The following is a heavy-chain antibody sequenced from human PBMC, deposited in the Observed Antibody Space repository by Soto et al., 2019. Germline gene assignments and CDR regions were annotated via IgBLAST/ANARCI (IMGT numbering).Heavy chain of an antibody. Sequence: QVQLVQSGTEVKKPGSSVKVSCKASGGSLSTNPISWVRQAPGQGLEWMGGTGSGTGPGNHAQKFQGRLTVTAYKSTSPGYMELTNLSSEDTAVYYWARRDSGGFYRFFDSWGQGTLVTVSS. D-gene: IGHD2-15*01. CDR2: TGSGTGPG. J-gene: IGHJ4*02. V-gene: IGHV1-69*06. CDR1: GGSLSTNP. CDR3: ARRDSGGFYRFFDS.